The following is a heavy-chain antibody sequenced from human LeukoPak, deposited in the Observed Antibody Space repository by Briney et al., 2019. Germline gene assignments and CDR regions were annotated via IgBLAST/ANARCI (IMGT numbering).Heavy chain of an antibody. J-gene: IGHJ4*02. CDR3: ARAVGATEFDY. CDR1: GGSISSYY. CDR2: IYYSGST. D-gene: IGHD1-26*01. Sequence: SETLSLTCTVSGGSISSYYWSWIRQPPGKGLEWIGYIYYSGSTNYNPSLKSRVTISVDTSKNQFSLKLSSVTAADTAVYYCARAVGATEFDYWGQGTLVTVSS. V-gene: IGHV4-59*01.